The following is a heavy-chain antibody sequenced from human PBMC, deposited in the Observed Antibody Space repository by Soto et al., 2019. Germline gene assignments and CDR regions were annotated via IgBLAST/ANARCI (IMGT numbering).Heavy chain of an antibody. D-gene: IGHD2-15*01. J-gene: IGHJ4*02. CDR3: ATGGNGSRYYFDY. CDR1: GFTFSSYG. V-gene: IGHV3-33*01. CDR2: IWYDGSNK. Sequence: PGGSLRLSCAASGFTFSSYGMHWVRQAPGNGLEWVAVIWYDGSNKYYADSVKGRFTISRDNSKNTLYLQMNSLRAEDTAVYYCATGGNGSRYYFDYWGQGTLVTVSS.